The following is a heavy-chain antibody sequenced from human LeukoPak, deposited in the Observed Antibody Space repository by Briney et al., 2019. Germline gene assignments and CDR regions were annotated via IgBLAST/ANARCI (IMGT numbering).Heavy chain of an antibody. V-gene: IGHV4-31*03. CDR2: IYYSGST. CDR1: GGSISSGGYY. Sequence: SETLSLTCTVSGGSISSGGYYWSWIRQHPGKGLEWIGYIYYSGSTYYNPSLKGRVTISVDTSKNQFSLKLSSVTAADTAVYYCASMIVVVTTTDYYYYGMDVWGQGTTVTVSS. J-gene: IGHJ6*02. CDR3: ASMIVVVTTTDYYYYGMDV. D-gene: IGHD3-22*01.